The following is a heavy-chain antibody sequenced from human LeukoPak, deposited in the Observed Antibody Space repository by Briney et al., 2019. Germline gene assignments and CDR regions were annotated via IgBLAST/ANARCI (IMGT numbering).Heavy chain of an antibody. D-gene: IGHD7-27*01. CDR1: GGSISSYY. J-gene: IGHJ6*03. CDR3: AGETLDKWGYYYYMDV. V-gene: IGHV4-59*01. Sequence: SETLSLTCTVSGGSISSYYWSWIRQPPGKGLEWIGYIYYSGSTNYNPSLKSRVTISVDTSKNQFSLKLSSVTAADTAVYYCAGETLDKWGYYYYMDVWGKGTTVTVSS. CDR2: IYYSGST.